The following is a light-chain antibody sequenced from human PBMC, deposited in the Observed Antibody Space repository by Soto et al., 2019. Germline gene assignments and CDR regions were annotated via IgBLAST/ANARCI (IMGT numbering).Light chain of an antibody. CDR2: GAS. CDR3: QQYNNWPLT. Sequence: EIVMTQSPATLSVSPGERATLSCRASQSVSSKLAWYQQKPGQAPRLLIYGASTRATGIPARFSGSGSGTEFTLTISSLQSEDFADYYCQQYNNWPLTFGEGTKVEIK. V-gene: IGKV3-15*01. J-gene: IGKJ4*01. CDR1: QSVSSK.